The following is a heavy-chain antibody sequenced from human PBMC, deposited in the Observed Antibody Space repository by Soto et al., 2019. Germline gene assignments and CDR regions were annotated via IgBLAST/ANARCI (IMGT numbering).Heavy chain of an antibody. CDR3: ARGGEVGVAGSAAFDM. CDR1: GYTVTTHY. D-gene: IGHD3-3*01. Sequence: QVQLVQSGAEVKKPGASVKISCTASGYTVTTHYMHWVRQAPGRGLEWMGAINPGSGPAKYTQTFQARVTMTRDTSTNTVYMEMSALRSEDTAVFYCARGGEVGVAGSAAFDMWGQGTMVTISS. J-gene: IGHJ3*02. CDR2: INPGSGPA. V-gene: IGHV1-46*01.